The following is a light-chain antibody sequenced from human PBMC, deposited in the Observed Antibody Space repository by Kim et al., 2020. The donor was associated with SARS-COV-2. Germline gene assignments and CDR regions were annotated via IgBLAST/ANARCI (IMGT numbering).Light chain of an antibody. V-gene: IGKV3D-15*01. CDR2: GAS. Sequence: EIVMTQSPATLSVSPGERVTLSCRASQSISSYLAWYQQKPGQAPRLLIYGASTRATGIPARFSGSGSGTEFTLTISSLQSEDFAVYCCQQYNNWPWTFGQGTKVEIK. J-gene: IGKJ1*01. CDR1: QSISSY. CDR3: QQYNNWPWT.